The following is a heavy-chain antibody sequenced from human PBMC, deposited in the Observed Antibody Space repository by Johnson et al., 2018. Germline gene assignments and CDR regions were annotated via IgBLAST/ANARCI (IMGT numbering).Heavy chain of an antibody. CDR3: ARDRSVGWELPKSPDAFDI. D-gene: IGHD1-26*01. CDR2: IWYDGSNK. V-gene: IGHV3-33*01. J-gene: IGHJ3*02. Sequence: QVQLVQSGGGVVQPGRSLRLSCAASGFTFSSYGMHWVRQAPGKGLEWVAVIWYDGSNKYYADSVKGRFTISRDNSKNTLYLQMNSLRAEDTAVYYRARDRSVGWELPKSPDAFDIWGQGTMVTVSS. CDR1: GFTFSSYG.